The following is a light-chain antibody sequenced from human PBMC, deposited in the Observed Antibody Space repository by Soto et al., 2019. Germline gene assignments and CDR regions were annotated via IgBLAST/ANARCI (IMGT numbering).Light chain of an antibody. CDR3: QSYDSSLSAWV. CDR1: SSNIGAGYD. J-gene: IGLJ3*02. V-gene: IGLV1-40*01. Sequence: SVLTQPPSVSGAPGQRVTLSCIGSSSNIGAGYDVHWYQQFPGTAPKLLIHGNINRPSGVPDRFSGSKSGTSASLAITGLQAEDETDYYCQSYDSSLSAWVFGGGTKLTVL. CDR2: GNI.